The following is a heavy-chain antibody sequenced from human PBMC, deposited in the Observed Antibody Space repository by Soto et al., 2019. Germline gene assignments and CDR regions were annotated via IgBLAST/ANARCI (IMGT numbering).Heavy chain of an antibody. V-gene: IGHV4-30-2*01. CDR2: IYHSGST. CDR3: ASRPSGSGFDP. J-gene: IGHJ5*02. D-gene: IGHD1-26*01. CDR1: GGSISSGGYS. Sequence: TLSLTCAVSGGSISSGGYSWIWIRQPPGKGLEWIGYIYHSGSTYYSPSLKSRVTISVDRSKNQFSLKLSSVTAADTAVYYCASRPSGSGFDPWGQGTLVTVS.